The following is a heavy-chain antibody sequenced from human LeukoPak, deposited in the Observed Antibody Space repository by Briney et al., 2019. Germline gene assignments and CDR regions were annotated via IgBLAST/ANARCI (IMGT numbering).Heavy chain of an antibody. J-gene: IGHJ6*02. Sequence: ASVKVSCKASGYTFTSYAMNWVRQAPGQGLEWMGWINTNTGNPTYAQGFTGRFVFSLDTSVSTAYLQIRSLKAEDTAVYYCARGLLVDTAMVTAYYYGMDVWGQGTTVTVSS. V-gene: IGHV7-4-1*02. D-gene: IGHD5-18*01. CDR2: INTNTGNP. CDR1: GYTFTSYA. CDR3: ARGLLVDTAMVTAYYYGMDV.